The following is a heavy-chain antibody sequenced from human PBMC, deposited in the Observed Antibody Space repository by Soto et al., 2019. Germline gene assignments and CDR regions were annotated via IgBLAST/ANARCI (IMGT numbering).Heavy chain of an antibody. CDR1: GYTFTSYG. V-gene: IGHV1-18*01. CDR3: ARDFRDSCRGTSCIYFDY. CDR2: ISANSGDT. J-gene: IGHJ4*02. Sequence: GASVKVSCKASGYTFTSYGISWVRQAPGQGLEWVAWISANSGDTNSAQKFQDRVTLTTDTSTSTAYMDLRSLRSDDTAAYYCARDFRDSCRGTSCIYFDYWGQGTLVTVSS. D-gene: IGHD2-2*01.